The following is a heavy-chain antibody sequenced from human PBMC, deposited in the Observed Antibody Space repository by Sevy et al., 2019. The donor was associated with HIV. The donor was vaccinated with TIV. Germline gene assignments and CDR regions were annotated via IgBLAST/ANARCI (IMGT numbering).Heavy chain of an antibody. CDR1: GFTFDMYW. J-gene: IGHJ4*02. CDR3: ARRYFDL. V-gene: IGHV3-7*03. Sequence: GGSLRLSCDASGFTFDMYWMQWVRQAPGKGLEWVDNIRQDGNEIYYAASVRSRFTISRDNAKGSLYLQMNNLRVEDTATYYCARRYFDLWGQGTLVTVSS. CDR2: IRQDGNEI.